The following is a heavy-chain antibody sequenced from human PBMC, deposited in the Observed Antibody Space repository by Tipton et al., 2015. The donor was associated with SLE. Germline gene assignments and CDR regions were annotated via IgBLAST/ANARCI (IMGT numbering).Heavy chain of an antibody. CDR3: VKDRSVAGARGFDY. V-gene: IGHV3-9*01. CDR2: ISWNNGRI. D-gene: IGHD6-19*01. Sequence: SLRLSCVASGFTLDDYAMHWVRQAPGKGLEWVSGISWNNGRIGYADSVKGRFTISRDNARNSLYLQLNSLRAEDTALYYCVKDRSVAGARGFDYWGQGILVTVSS. CDR1: GFTLDDYA. J-gene: IGHJ4*02.